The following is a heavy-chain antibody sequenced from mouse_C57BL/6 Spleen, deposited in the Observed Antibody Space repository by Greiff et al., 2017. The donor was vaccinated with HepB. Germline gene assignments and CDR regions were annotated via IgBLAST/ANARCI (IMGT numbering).Heavy chain of an antibody. V-gene: IGHV5-6*01. J-gene: IGHJ1*03. CDR2: ISSGGSYT. CDR3: ARGDGPWYFDV. D-gene: IGHD2-3*01. CDR1: GFTFSSYG. Sequence: EVRLVESGGDLVKPGGSLKLSCAASGFTFSSYGMSWVRQTPDKRLEWVATISSGGSYTYYPDSVKGRFTISRDNAKNTLYLQMSSMKSEDTAMYYCARGDGPWYFDVWGTGTTVTVSS.